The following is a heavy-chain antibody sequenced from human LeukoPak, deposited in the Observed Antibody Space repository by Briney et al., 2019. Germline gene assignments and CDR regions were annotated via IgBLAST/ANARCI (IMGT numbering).Heavy chain of an antibody. V-gene: IGHV3-66*01. CDR3: ARDRGYYYDSSGL. CDR2: IYGGGST. D-gene: IGHD3-22*01. J-gene: IGHJ4*02. Sequence: PGGSLRLSCAASGFTLSHYWMTWVRQAPGKGLEWVSVIYGGGSTYYADSVKGRFTISRDNSKNTLYLQMNSLRAEDTAVYYCARDRGYYYDSSGLWGQGTLVTVSS. CDR1: GFTLSHYW.